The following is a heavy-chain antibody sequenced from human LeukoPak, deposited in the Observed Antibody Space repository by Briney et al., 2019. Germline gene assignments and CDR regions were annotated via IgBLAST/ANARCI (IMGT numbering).Heavy chain of an antibody. Sequence: SETLSLTCTVSGGSISSGGYYWSWIRQHPGKGLEWIGYIYYSGSTYYNPSLKSRVTISVDTSKNQFSLKLSSVTAADTAVYYCARGGYDYGDYRDYYFDYWGQGTLVTVSS. CDR3: ARGGYDYGDYRDYYFDY. CDR1: GGSISSGGYY. D-gene: IGHD4-17*01. V-gene: IGHV4-31*03. J-gene: IGHJ4*02. CDR2: IYYSGST.